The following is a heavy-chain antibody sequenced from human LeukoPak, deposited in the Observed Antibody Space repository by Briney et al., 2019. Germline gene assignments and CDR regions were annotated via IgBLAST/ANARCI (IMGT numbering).Heavy chain of an antibody. V-gene: IGHV1-69*13. CDR1: GGTFSSYA. CDR3: ASLVTNYYYYGMDV. J-gene: IGHJ6*02. CDR2: IIPIFGTA. D-gene: IGHD4-17*01. Sequence: SVKVPCKASGGTFSSYAISWVRQAPGQWLEWMGGIIPIFGTANYAQKFQGRVTITADESTSTAYMELSSLRSEDTAVYYCASLVTNYYYYGMDVWGQGTTVTVSS.